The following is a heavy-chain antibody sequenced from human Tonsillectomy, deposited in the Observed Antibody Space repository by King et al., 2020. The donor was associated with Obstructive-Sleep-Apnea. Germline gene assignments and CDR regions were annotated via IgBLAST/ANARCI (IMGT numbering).Heavy chain of an antibody. CDR1: GGSISPYY. J-gene: IGHJ6*04. V-gene: IGHV4-59*08. D-gene: IGHD2-8*01. CDR2: IYYSGST. Sequence: VQLQESGPGLVKPSETLSLTCTVSGGSISPYYWSWIRQPPGKGLEWIGYIYYSGSTNYSPSLKSRITMSIDTSKNQFSLNLSSVTAADTAGYYCARVFPMTNLNDYYYHPLDVWGKGTTVTVSS. CDR3: ARVFPMTNLNDYYYHPLDV.